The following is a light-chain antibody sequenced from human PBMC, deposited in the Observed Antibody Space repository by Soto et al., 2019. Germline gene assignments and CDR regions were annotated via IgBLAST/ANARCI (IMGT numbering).Light chain of an antibody. CDR1: SSDIGTYNF. CDR3: SSDTTTSTLI. Sequence: QSALTQPASVSGSPGQSITISGTGTSSDIGTYNFVSWYQQHPGKAPKLLIHEINNRPSGVSIRFSGSKSGNTASLTISGLQAEDEADYYCSSDTTTSTLIFGGGTKRTVL. CDR2: EIN. V-gene: IGLV2-14*01. J-gene: IGLJ2*01.